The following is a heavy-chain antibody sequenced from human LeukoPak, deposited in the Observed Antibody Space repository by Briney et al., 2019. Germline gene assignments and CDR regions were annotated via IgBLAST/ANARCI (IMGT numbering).Heavy chain of an antibody. Sequence: GGSLRLSCAASGFTFSSYAMSWVRQAPGKGLEWVSAISGSGGSTYYADSVKGRFTISRDNSKNTLYLQMNSLRAGDTAVYYCAKADLYGSGSYGYYYYGMDVWGQGTTVTVSS. CDR2: ISGSGGST. J-gene: IGHJ6*02. CDR1: GFTFSSYA. V-gene: IGHV3-23*01. CDR3: AKADLYGSGSYGYYYYGMDV. D-gene: IGHD3-10*01.